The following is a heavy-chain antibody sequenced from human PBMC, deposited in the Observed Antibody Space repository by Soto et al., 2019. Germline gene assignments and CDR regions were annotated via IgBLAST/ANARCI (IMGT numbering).Heavy chain of an antibody. CDR1: DFTFRKFW. CDR3: ARMELLPPTVGRGAFDV. CDR2: VNEDGTDE. D-gene: IGHD1-26*01. V-gene: IGHV3-7*03. J-gene: IGHJ3*01. Sequence: GGSLRLSCAASDFTFRKFWMSWVRQAPGKGLEWAAKVNEDGTDETYVDSVRGRFTISRDNAKNPLYLQVNSLRAEDTAVYYCARMELLPPTVGRGAFDVWGQGTLVTVSS.